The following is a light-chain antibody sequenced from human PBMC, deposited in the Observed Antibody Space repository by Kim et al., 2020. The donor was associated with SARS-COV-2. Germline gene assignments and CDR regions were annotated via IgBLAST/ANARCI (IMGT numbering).Light chain of an antibody. Sequence: NFMLTQPHSVSDSPGKTITISCSRSSGSIANNFVQWYQQRPGSAPTTLIYEDNHRPSGVPDRFSGSIDSSSNSASLTISGLKTDDEADYYCQSFDNNNRGVFGTGTKVTVL. CDR1: SGSIANNF. J-gene: IGLJ1*01. CDR2: EDN. V-gene: IGLV6-57*04. CDR3: QSFDNNNRGV.